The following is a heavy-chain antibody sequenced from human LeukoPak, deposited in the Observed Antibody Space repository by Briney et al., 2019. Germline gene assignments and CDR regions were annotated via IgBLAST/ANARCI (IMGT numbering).Heavy chain of an antibody. CDR2: INPHSGGT. V-gene: IGHV1-2*02. CDR3: AKVGGDSGRGWDPADY. D-gene: IGHD4-17*01. CDR1: GYTFTGYY. Sequence: ASVKVSCKASGYTFTGYYMHWVRQAPGQGLEWMGWINPHSGGTNYAQKFQGRVTMTRDTSISTAYMEPSRLRSDDTAVYYCAKVGGDSGRGWDPADYWGQGTLVTVSS. J-gene: IGHJ4*02.